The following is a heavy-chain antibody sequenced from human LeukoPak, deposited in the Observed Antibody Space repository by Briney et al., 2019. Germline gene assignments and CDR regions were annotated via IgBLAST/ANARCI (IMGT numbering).Heavy chain of an antibody. Sequence: GGSLRLSCAASGFSFSSYSMNWVRQAPGKGLEWVASISFSGTYIYYADSLKGRITISRDNARRSLFLQMNSLRAEDTAVYYCARDYLYYPDYWGQGTLVTVSS. V-gene: IGHV3-21*01. D-gene: IGHD3-22*01. J-gene: IGHJ4*02. CDR3: ARDYLYYPDY. CDR2: ISFSGTYI. CDR1: GFSFSSYS.